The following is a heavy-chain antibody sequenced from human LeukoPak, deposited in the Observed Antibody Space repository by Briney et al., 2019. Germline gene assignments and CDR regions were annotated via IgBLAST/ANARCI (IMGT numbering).Heavy chain of an antibody. D-gene: IGHD4-17*01. CDR1: GYSFTNYW. CDR3: ATGASKVTTDFANY. J-gene: IGHJ4*02. CDR2: IDPSDSYT. Sequence: LGESLKISCKCSGYSFTNYWISWVRQMPGKGLEWMGRIDPSDSYTKYSPSFEGHVTISVDKSISTAFLQWSSLKASDSAMYYCATGASKVTTDFANYWGQGSQVAVSS. V-gene: IGHV5-10-1*01.